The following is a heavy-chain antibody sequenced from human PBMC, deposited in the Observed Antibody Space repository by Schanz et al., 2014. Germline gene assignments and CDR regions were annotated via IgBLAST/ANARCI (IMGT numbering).Heavy chain of an antibody. CDR3: ARGLGDERWLDLNEAFDI. D-gene: IGHD6-19*01. J-gene: IGHJ3*02. CDR2: ISGYNGDT. Sequence: QVQLVQSGGEVKKPGASATVSCKASGYTFNNHGISWVRQAPGQGLEWMGWISGYNGDTNYAPKFQDRVTMTTDTSTGITSLELRNLKSDDTAVYYCARGLGDERWLDLNEAFDIWGQGTIVTVSS. V-gene: IGHV1-18*01. CDR1: GYTFNNHG.